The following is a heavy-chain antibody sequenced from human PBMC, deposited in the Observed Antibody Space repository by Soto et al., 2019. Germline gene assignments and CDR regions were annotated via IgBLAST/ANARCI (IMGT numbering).Heavy chain of an antibody. CDR2: ISYDGSNK. CDR1: GFTFSSYG. CDR3: ARETYSGTLDY. D-gene: IGHD1-26*01. Sequence: QVQLVESGGGVVQPGRSLRLSCAASGFTFSSYGMHWVRQAPGKGLEWVAVISYDGSNKYYADSVKGRFTISRDNSKNTLYLQMNSLRAQDTAVKYRARETYSGTLDYWGQGTLVTVSS. V-gene: IGHV3-30*03. J-gene: IGHJ4*02.